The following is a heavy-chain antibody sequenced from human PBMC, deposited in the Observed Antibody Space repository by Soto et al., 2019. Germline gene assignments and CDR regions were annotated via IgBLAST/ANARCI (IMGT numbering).Heavy chain of an antibody. J-gene: IGHJ4*02. CDR2: VYHSGST. CDR1: GGSISGSYW. D-gene: IGHD2-2*01. V-gene: IGHV4-34*01. Sequence: SETLSLTCSVSGGSISGSYWSWVRQPPGKGLEWIGEVYHSGSTNYNPSLKSRVTISVDKSKNQFSLKLSSVTAADTAVYYCAGQRDALGVDYWGQGTLVTVSS. CDR3: AGQRDALGVDY.